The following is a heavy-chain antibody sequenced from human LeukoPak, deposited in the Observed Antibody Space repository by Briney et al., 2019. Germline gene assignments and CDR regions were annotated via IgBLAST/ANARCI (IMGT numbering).Heavy chain of an antibody. Sequence: GGSLRLSCAASGFAFKNYAMSWVRQAPGKGLEWVSGISTSGETTDYADSVKGRFTISRDNSKNTLFLQMSRLSAEDTAIYFCTRDFLIMPVMVTLFDPRAQGTLVIVS. D-gene: IGHD3-16*01. J-gene: IGHJ5*02. V-gene: IGHV3-23*01. CDR1: GFAFKNYA. CDR2: ISTSGETT. CDR3: TRDFLIMPVMVTLFDP.